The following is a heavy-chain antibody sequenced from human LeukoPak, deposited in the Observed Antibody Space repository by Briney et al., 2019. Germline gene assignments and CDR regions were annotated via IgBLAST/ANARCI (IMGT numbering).Heavy chain of an antibody. D-gene: IGHD1-26*01. Sequence: ASVKVSCKASGYXFTTYSINWVRQAPGQGPEWMGWISAYNGNTNYAQKVQGRVTMTTDTSTSTAYMELRRLRSDDTAVYYCARGLGGSGSYFLTFDYWGQGTLVTVSS. CDR2: ISAYNGNT. V-gene: IGHV1-18*01. J-gene: IGHJ4*02. CDR3: ARGLGGSGSYFLTFDY. CDR1: GYXFTTYS.